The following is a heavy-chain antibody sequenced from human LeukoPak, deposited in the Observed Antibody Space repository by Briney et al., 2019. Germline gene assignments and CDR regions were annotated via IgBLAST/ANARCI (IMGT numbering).Heavy chain of an antibody. CDR3: ARGTVAGRRGDFQH. Sequence: PSETLSLTCAVYGGSFSGYYWSWIRQPPGKGLEWIGEINHSGSTNYNPSLKSRVTISVDTSRNQFSLKLSSVTAADTAVCYCARGTVAGRRGDFQHWGQGTLVTVSS. V-gene: IGHV4-34*01. J-gene: IGHJ1*01. CDR1: GGSFSGYY. D-gene: IGHD6-19*01. CDR2: INHSGST.